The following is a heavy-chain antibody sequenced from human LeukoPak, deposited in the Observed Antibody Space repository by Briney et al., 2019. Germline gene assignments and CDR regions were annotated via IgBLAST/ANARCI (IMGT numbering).Heavy chain of an antibody. CDR3: ARGGVVPAAPMDV. CDR1: GYTFTGYY. Sequence: ASVKVSFTASGYTFTGYYMHWVRQAPGQGLEWMGWINPNSGGTNYAQKFQGWVTMTRDTSISTAYMELSRLRSDDTAVYYCARGGVVPAAPMDVWGQGTTVTVSS. CDR2: INPNSGGT. V-gene: IGHV1-2*04. D-gene: IGHD2-2*01. J-gene: IGHJ6*02.